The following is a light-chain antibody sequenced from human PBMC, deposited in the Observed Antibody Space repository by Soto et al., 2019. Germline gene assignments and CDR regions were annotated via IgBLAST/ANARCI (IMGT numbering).Light chain of an antibody. CDR2: GAS. CDR3: RQYDSSWT. J-gene: IGKJ1*01. CDR1: QSVSSSY. V-gene: IGKV3-20*01. Sequence: EIVLTQSPGTLSLSPGERGTLSCRASQSVSSSYLAWYQQKPGQAPRLLIYGASSRATGIPDRFSGSGSGTDFTLTISRLEPEDFAVYYCRQYDSSWTFGQGTKVDI.